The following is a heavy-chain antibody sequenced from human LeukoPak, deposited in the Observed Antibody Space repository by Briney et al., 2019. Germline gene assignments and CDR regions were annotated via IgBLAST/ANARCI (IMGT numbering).Heavy chain of an antibody. CDR1: GGSISSSSYY. J-gene: IGHJ3*02. CDR2: IYYSGST. CDR3: ARPNPYCSSTSCLDAFDI. D-gene: IGHD2-2*01. Sequence: SETLSLTCTVSGGSISSSSYYWGWIRQPPGKGLEWIGSIYYSGSTYYNPSLKSRVTISVDTSKNQFSLKLSSVTAADTAVYYCARPNPYCSSTSCLDAFDIWGQGTMVTVSS. V-gene: IGHV4-39*07.